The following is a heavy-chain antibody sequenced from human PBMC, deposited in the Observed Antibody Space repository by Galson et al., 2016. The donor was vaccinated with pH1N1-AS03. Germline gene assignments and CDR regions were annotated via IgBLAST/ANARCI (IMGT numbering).Heavy chain of an antibody. CDR2: IHSSGST. D-gene: IGHD6-13*01. CDR3: ARDLGAAGPGDS. J-gene: IGHJ4*02. CDR1: GDSINSGNYY. V-gene: IGHV4-61*02. Sequence: TLSLTCTVSGDSINSGNYYWSWIRQPAGKGLEWIGRIHSSGSTDYNSSLKSRVTIPVDTSNNEFSLKLSSVTAPDTAVYYCARDLGAAGPGDSWGRGTLVTISS.